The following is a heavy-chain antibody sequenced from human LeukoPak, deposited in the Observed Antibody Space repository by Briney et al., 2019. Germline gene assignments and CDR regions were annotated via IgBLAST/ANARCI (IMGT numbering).Heavy chain of an antibody. CDR1: GDPISSGDYY. CDR2: IYSSGST. D-gene: IGHD1-20*01. Sequence: SQPLSLTCTVSGDPISSGDYYWPWIRQPAGKGLVWIGRIYSSGSTNSNPSIKSRLTISLETSKNQFSLKLSSVTAADTAVYYCARGNWNYFECWGEGALVPVSS. CDR3: ARGNWNYFEC. J-gene: IGHJ4*02. V-gene: IGHV4-61*02.